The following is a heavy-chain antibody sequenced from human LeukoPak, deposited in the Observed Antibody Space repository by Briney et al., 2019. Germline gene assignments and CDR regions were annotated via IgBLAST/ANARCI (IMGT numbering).Heavy chain of an antibody. CDR3: ARDVNSNGIAAATAGWFDP. CDR2: INPNSGGT. Sequence: ASVKVSCKISGYTLTELSMHWVRQAPGKGLEWMGWINPNSGGTNYAQKFQGRVTMTRDTSISTAYMELSRLRSDDTAVYCCARDVNSNGIAAATAGWFDPWGQGTLVTVSS. CDR1: GYTLTELS. J-gene: IGHJ5*02. D-gene: IGHD6-13*01. V-gene: IGHV1-2*02.